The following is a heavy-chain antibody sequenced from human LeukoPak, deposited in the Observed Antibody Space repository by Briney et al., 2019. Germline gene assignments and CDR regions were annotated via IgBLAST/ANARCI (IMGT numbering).Heavy chain of an antibody. CDR3: ARVGRGVYGMDV. J-gene: IGHJ6*02. CDR1: GFTFSIHG. Sequence: GGSLRLSCAASGFTFSIHGMNWVRQAPGKGLEWVSYIINSGGTIYYADSVQGRFTISRDNAKNSLYLQMNSLRDEDTAVYYCARVGRGVYGMDVWGQGTTVTGSS. V-gene: IGHV3-48*02. D-gene: IGHD3-10*01. CDR2: IINSGGTI.